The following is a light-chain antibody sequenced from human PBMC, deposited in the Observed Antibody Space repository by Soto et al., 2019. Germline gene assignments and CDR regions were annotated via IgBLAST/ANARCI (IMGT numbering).Light chain of an antibody. V-gene: IGKV3-20*01. Sequence: DIELTQSPVTLSVSSVYRSTISCMASQSVSSSYLAWYQQKPGQAPTLLIYGASSRATGIPDRFSGSGSGTDFTLTISRLEPEDFAVYYCHQHGSSPPTFGQGTKVEI. CDR3: HQHGSSPPT. CDR2: GAS. CDR1: QSVSSSY. J-gene: IGKJ1*01.